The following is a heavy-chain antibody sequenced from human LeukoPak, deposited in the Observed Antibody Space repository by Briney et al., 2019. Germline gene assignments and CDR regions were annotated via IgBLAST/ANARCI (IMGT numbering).Heavy chain of an antibody. CDR1: GFTFRSYS. CDR2: ISSSSSHI. J-gene: IGHJ3*02. CDR3: AREASDAFDI. V-gene: IGHV3-21*01. Sequence: GGSLRLSCAASGFTFRSYSMNWVRQAPGKGLEWVSSISSSSSHIYYADSVKGRFTISRDNSKNTLFLQMNSLRAEDTAVYYCAREASDAFDIWGQGTMVTVSS.